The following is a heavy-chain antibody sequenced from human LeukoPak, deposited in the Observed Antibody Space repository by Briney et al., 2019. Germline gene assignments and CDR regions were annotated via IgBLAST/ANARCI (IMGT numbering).Heavy chain of an antibody. CDR1: GFTFSSYS. D-gene: IGHD6-19*01. CDR2: ISSSSSTI. CDR3: ARDGDGWGAFDI. J-gene: IGHJ3*02. Sequence: PGGSLRLSCATSGFTFSSYSMNWARQAPGKGLEWVSYISSSSSTIYYADSVKGRFTISRGNAKNSLYLQMNSLRAEDTAVYYCARDGDGWGAFDIWGQGTMVTVSS. V-gene: IGHV3-48*04.